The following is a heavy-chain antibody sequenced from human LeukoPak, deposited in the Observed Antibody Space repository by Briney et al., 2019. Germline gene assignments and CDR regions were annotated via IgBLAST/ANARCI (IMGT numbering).Heavy chain of an antibody. J-gene: IGHJ4*02. CDR2: IYSTGYT. V-gene: IGHV4-4*07. D-gene: IGHD6-13*01. Sequence: PSETLSLTCSVSGGSISNEYWNWIRQPAGKGLEWIGRIYSTGYTNYNPPFESRVTMSVDTSKNQFSLKLTSVTAADTAMYYCARVVNRQLFDYWGQGTLVTVSS. CDR1: GGSISNEY. CDR3: ARVVNRQLFDY.